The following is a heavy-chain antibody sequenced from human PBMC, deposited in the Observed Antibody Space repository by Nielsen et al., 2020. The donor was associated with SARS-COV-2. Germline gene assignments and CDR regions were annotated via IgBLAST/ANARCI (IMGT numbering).Heavy chain of an antibody. V-gene: IGHV3-20*04. CDR3: AKGRNRISVTGTLFDY. CDR2: INWNGGST. J-gene: IGHJ4*02. Sequence: GESLKISCAASGFTFDDYGMSWVRQAPGKGLEWVSGINWNGGSTGYADSVKGRFTISRDNSKNTLYLQMNSLTAEDTAVYFCAKGRNRISVTGTLFDYWGQGTLVTVSS. CDR1: GFTFDDYG. D-gene: IGHD6-19*01.